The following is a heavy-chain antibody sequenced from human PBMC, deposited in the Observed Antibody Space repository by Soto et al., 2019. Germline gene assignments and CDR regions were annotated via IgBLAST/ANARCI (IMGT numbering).Heavy chain of an antibody. CDR2: FDPEDGET. CDR3: ASHPYYDRSVPDY. Sequence: GASVKVSCKVSGYTLTELSMHWVRQAPGKGLEWMGGFDPEDGETIYAQKFQGRVTMTEDTSTDTAYMELSSLRSEETAVYYCASHPYYDRSVPDYWGQRTLVTVAS. D-gene: IGHD3-22*01. J-gene: IGHJ4*02. V-gene: IGHV1-24*01. CDR1: GYTLTELS.